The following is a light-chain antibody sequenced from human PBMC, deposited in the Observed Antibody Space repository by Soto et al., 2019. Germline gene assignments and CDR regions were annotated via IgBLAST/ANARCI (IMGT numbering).Light chain of an antibody. V-gene: IGLV2-14*02. J-gene: IGLJ1*01. Sequence: QSALTQPASVSGSPGQSITISCTGSSSDVGRYNIVSWYQQHPGKAPKLMIYEVSYRPSGISNRFSGSKSGNTASLTISGLQAEDEADYYCSSYTSSTNYVFGTGTKLTVL. CDR3: SSYTSSTNYV. CDR1: SSDVGRYNI. CDR2: EVS.